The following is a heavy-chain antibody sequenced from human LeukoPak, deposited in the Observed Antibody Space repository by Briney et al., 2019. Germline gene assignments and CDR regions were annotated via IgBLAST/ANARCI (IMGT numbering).Heavy chain of an antibody. Sequence: GGSLRLSCAASGFTFSEYAMSWVRQAPRKGLEWVSAVDGTGGSKYYADSVKGRFTISRDNSKNTVYLQMNSLRADDTAVYYCAKPIVPSAISGAAFDIWGQGTMVTVSS. D-gene: IGHD2-2*02. CDR3: AKPIVPSAISGAAFDI. V-gene: IGHV3-23*01. CDR2: VDGTGGSK. J-gene: IGHJ3*02. CDR1: GFTFSEYA.